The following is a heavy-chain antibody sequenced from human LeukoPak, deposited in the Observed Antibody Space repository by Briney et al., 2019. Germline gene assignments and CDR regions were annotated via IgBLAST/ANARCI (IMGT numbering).Heavy chain of an antibody. CDR2: SNLSGGST. CDR3: ARDTEDFDY. Sequence: ASVKVSCKASGYTFTSYYIHWVRQAPGQGLEWMGVSNLSGGSTTYAQKFQGRVTMTRDTSTSTVYMELSSLRSEDTAVYYCARDTEDFDYWGQGTLVTVSS. V-gene: IGHV1-46*01. J-gene: IGHJ4*02. CDR1: GYTFTSYY.